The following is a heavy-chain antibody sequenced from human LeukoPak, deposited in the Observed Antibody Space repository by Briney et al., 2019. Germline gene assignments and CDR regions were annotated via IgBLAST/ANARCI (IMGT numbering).Heavy chain of an antibody. Sequence: ASVKVSCKASGGTFSSYAISWVRQAPGQGLEWMGGIIPIFGTANYAQKFQGRVTITADESTSTAYMELSSLRSEDTAVYYCARGGGDYVWGSYRWVFDYWGQGTLVTVSS. CDR2: IIPIFGTA. J-gene: IGHJ4*02. V-gene: IGHV1-69*13. CDR3: ARGGGDYVWGSYRWVFDY. D-gene: IGHD3-16*02. CDR1: GGTFSSYA.